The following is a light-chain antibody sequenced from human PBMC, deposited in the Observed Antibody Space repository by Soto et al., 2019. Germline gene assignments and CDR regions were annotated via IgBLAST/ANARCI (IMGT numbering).Light chain of an antibody. CDR1: PSVSSY. J-gene: IGKJ4*01. CDR3: QQRSNWPPLN. CDR2: DAS. Sequence: EIVLTQSPATLSLSPGERATLSCRASPSVSSYLAWYQQKPGQAPRLLIYDASNRATGIPARFSGSGSGTDLTLTIRRLEPEDFAVYYCQQRSNWPPLNFGGGTKVEIK. V-gene: IGKV3-11*01.